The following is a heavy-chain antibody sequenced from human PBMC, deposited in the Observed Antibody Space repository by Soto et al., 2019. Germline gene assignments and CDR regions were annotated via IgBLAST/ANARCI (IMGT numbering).Heavy chain of an antibody. D-gene: IGHD2-2*01. CDR1: GGTFSSYA. CDR2: IIPIFGTA. V-gene: IGHV1-69*12. Sequence: QVQLVQSGAEVKKPGSSVKVSCKASGGTFSSYAISWVRQAPGQGLEWMGGIIPIFGTANYAQKFQGRVTITADESTSTAYMELSSLSSEDTAVYYCAAGYCISTSCHNWFDPWGQGTLVTVSS. J-gene: IGHJ5*02. CDR3: AAGYCISTSCHNWFDP.